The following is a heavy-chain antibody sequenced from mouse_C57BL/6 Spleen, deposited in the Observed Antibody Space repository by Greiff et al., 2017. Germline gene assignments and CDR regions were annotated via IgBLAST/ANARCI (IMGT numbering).Heavy chain of an antibody. J-gene: IGHJ4*01. D-gene: IGHD2-2*01. Sequence: VQLQQPGAELVKPGASVKMSCKASGYTFPSYWITWVKPRPGQGLEWIGDIYPGSGSTNYNEKFKSKATLTVDTSSSTAYMQLSSLTSEDSAVYYCARCGYDYAMDYWGQGTSVTVSS. V-gene: IGHV1-55*01. CDR3: ARCGYDYAMDY. CDR1: GYTFPSYW. CDR2: IYPGSGST.